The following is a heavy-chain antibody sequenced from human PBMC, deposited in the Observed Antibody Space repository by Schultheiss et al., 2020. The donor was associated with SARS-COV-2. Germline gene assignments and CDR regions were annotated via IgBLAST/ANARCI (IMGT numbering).Heavy chain of an antibody. J-gene: IGHJ4*02. CDR3: AKDVYCSSTSCYGKGFDY. D-gene: IGHD2-2*01. CDR1: GFTVSSNY. V-gene: IGHV3-9*01. Sequence: GGSLRLSCAASGFTVSSNYMSWVRQAPGKGLEWVSGISWNSGSIGYADSVKGRFTISRDNAKNSLYLQMNSLRAEDTALYYCAKDVYCSSTSCYGKGFDYWGQGTLVTVSS. CDR2: ISWNSGSI.